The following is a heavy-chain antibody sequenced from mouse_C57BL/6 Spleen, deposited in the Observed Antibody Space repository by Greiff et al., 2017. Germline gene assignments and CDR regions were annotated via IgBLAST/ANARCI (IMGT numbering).Heavy chain of an antibody. CDR2: ISGGGGNT. Sequence: EVKLQESGGGLVKPGGSLKLSCAASGFTFSSYTMSWVRQTPEKRLEWVATISGGGGNTYYPDSVKGRFTISRDNAKNTLYLQMSSLRSEDTALYYCARHLPFDYWGQGTTLTVSS. CDR1: GFTFSSYT. CDR3: ARHLPFDY. J-gene: IGHJ2*01. V-gene: IGHV5-9*01.